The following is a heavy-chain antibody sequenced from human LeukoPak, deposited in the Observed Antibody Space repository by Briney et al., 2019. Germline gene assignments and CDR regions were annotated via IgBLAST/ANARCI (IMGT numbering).Heavy chain of an antibody. CDR3: ARVSYYYGSEAPYYFDY. D-gene: IGHD3-10*01. V-gene: IGHV1-18*01. CDR2: ISAYNGNT. J-gene: IGHJ4*02. Sequence: ASVKVSCKTSGYTFTDYGISWVRQAPGQGLEWMGWISAYNGNTNYAQKLQGRVTMTTDTSTSTAYMELSSLRSEDTAVYYCARVSYYYGSEAPYYFDYWGQGTLVTVSS. CDR1: GYTFTDYG.